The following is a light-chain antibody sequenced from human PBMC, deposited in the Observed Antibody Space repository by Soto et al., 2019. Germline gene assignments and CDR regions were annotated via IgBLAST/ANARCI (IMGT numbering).Light chain of an antibody. J-gene: IGKJ1*01. CDR1: QGIRNL. CDR3: QQYDTYPWT. Sequence: DIQLTQSPSSLSASIADRVTITCRASQGIRNLLGWFQQKPGTAPKSLIFAASKLESGVPLRFSGSGSGTDFTLTITSLQPEDFATYYCQQYDTYPWTFGQGTRVEIK. CDR2: AAS. V-gene: IGKV1-16*01.